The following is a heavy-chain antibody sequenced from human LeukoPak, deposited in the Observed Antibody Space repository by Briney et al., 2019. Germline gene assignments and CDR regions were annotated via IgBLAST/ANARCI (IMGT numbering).Heavy chain of an antibody. V-gene: IGHV1-69*04. D-gene: IGHD3-10*01. Sequence: SVKVSCRASGGTFSSYAISWVRQAPGQGLEWMGRIIPILGIANYAQKFQGRVTITADKSTSTAYMELSSLRSEDTAVYYCARDITMVRGVFFQHWGQGTLVTVSS. J-gene: IGHJ1*01. CDR3: ARDITMVRGVFFQH. CDR1: GGTFSSYA. CDR2: IIPILGIA.